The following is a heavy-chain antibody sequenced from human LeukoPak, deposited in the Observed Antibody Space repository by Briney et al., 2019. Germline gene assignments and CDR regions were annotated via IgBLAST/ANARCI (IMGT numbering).Heavy chain of an antibody. D-gene: IGHD2-15*01. CDR1: GGSINNYW. Sequence: SETLSLTCSVSGGSINNYWGNWIRQPPGRGLEWIGYIYYSGSTSYNPSLKSRLTISVDTSLNRFSLKLNSVTAADTAVYYCARYCSGGDCYSKALDYWGQGILVTVSS. J-gene: IGHJ4*02. CDR3: ARYCSGGDCYSKALDY. V-gene: IGHV4-59*01. CDR2: IYYSGST.